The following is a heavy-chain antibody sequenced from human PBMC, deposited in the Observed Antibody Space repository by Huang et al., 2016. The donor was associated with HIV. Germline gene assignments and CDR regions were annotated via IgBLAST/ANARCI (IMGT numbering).Heavy chain of an antibody. V-gene: IGHV4-59*11. CDR3: ARGTYDSSGYHPYDVFEI. CDR2: IYYTGST. CDR1: GGSMSNHY. Sequence: PGLVKPSETLSLTCTVSGGSMSNHYWSWIRQPPGKGLEWIGNIYYTGSTRYNPSLKSRVTTSVDRSKNQFSLRLTSVTAADTAVYYCARGTYDSSGYHPYDVFEIWGQGTMVTVSS. J-gene: IGHJ3*02. D-gene: IGHD3-22*01.